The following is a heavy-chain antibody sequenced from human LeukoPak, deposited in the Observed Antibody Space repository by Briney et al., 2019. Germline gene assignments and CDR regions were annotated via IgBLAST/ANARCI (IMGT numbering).Heavy chain of an antibody. CDR2: IHTSGST. D-gene: IGHD3-3*01. V-gene: IGHV4-61*02. Sequence: SETLSLTCTVSGGSISSGSYYWRWIRQPAGKGLEWIGRIHTSGSTNYNPSLKSRVTISVDTSKNQFSLKLSSVTAADTAVYYCAREVWSGYYVDYWGQGTLVTVSS. CDR3: AREVWSGYYVDY. CDR1: GGSISSGSYY. J-gene: IGHJ4*02.